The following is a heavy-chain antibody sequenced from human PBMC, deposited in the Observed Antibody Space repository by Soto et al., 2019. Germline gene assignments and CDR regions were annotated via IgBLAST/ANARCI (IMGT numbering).Heavy chain of an antibody. CDR2: IYWDDDK. V-gene: IGHV2-5*02. D-gene: IGHD3-3*01. CDR1: GFSLSTSGVG. Sequence: QITLKESGPPLVKPTQTLTLTCTFSGFSLSTSGVGVGWIRQPPGKALEWLALIYWDDDKRYSPSLKSRLTIPKDTSKNQVVLTMTNMDPVDTATYYCAHSSYDFWSGYRGAVDYWGQGTLVTVSS. CDR3: AHSSYDFWSGYRGAVDY. J-gene: IGHJ4*02.